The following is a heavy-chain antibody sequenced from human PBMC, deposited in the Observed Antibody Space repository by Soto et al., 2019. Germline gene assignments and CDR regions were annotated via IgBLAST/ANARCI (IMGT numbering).Heavy chain of an antibody. Sequence: PSETLSLTCSVYGGSFSGYYWSWIRQPPGKGLEWIGEINHSGSTNYNPSLKSRVTISVDTSKNQFSLKLSSVTAADTAVYYCARATCSGGSCYSFDYWGQGTLVTVSS. V-gene: IGHV4-34*01. CDR2: INHSGST. CDR3: ARATCSGGSCYSFDY. CDR1: GGSFSGYY. J-gene: IGHJ4*02. D-gene: IGHD2-15*01.